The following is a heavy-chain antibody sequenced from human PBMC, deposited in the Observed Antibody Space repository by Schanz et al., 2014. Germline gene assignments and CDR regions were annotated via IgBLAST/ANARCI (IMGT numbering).Heavy chain of an antibody. CDR2: INLSGGST. CDR3: ARDGVDAAAGGNY. Sequence: QVHLVQSGAEVKKPGSSVKVSCKASGYTFTSYSMHWVRQAPGQGLEWMGIINLSGGSTTYAQKFQGRVTMTRDTSTSTVYMELSSLRSEDTAVYYCARDGVDAAAGGNYWGQGTLVTVSS. V-gene: IGHV1-46*03. CDR1: GYTFTSYS. D-gene: IGHD6-13*01. J-gene: IGHJ4*02.